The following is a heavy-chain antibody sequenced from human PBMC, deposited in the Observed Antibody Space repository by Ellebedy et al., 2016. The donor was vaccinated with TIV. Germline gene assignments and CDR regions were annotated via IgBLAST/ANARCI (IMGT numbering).Heavy chain of an antibody. J-gene: IGHJ5*02. D-gene: IGHD6-13*01. CDR1: GGSISSYY. Sequence: SETLSLTXTVSGGSISSYYWSWIRQPAGKGLEWIGRIYTSGSTNYNPSLKSRVTMSVDTSKNQFSLKLSSVTAGDTAVYYCARGGGYSSSWSRFDPWGQGTLVTVSS. CDR3: ARGGGYSSSWSRFDP. V-gene: IGHV4-4*07. CDR2: IYTSGST.